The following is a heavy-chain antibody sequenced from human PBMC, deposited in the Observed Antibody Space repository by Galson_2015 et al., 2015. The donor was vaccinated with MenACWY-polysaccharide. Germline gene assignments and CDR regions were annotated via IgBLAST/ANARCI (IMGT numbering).Heavy chain of an antibody. CDR2: ISSSSSYI. CDR3: ARGLRLGGMDV. Sequence: SLRLSCAASGFTFSSYSMNWVRQAPGKGLEWVSSISSSSSYIYYADSVKGRFTISRDNAKNPLYLQMNSLRAEDTAVYYCARGLRLGGMDVWGQGTTVTVSS. CDR1: GFTFSSYS. D-gene: IGHD4-17*01. V-gene: IGHV3-21*01. J-gene: IGHJ6*02.